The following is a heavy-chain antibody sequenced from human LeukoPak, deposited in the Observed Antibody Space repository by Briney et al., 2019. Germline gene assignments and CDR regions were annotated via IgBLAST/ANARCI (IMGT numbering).Heavy chain of an antibody. CDR1: GFTFSSYA. V-gene: IGHV3-23*01. J-gene: IGHJ4*02. Sequence: PGGSLRLSCAASGFTFSSYALSWVRQAPGKGLEWVSSVSGSGSSTYYADSVKGRFTISRDNSKNTLYLLMNSLSADDTAVYYCAKDVGKWESLHFFDYWGQGTLVTVSS. D-gene: IGHD1-26*01. CDR2: VSGSGSST. CDR3: AKDVGKWESLHFFDY.